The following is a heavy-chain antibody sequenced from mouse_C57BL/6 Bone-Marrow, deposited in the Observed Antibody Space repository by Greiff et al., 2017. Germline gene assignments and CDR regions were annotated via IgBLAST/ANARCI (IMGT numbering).Heavy chain of an antibody. Sequence: VQLQQSGPELVKPGASVKISCKASGYAFSSSWMNWVKQRPGKGLEWIGRIYPGDGDTNYNGKFKGKATLTADKSSSPAYMQLSSLTSEDSAVYFCARGGVTSGYWGQGTTLTVSS. CDR2: IYPGDGDT. CDR3: ARGGVTSGY. V-gene: IGHV1-82*01. J-gene: IGHJ2*01. D-gene: IGHD2-2*01. CDR1: GYAFSSSW.